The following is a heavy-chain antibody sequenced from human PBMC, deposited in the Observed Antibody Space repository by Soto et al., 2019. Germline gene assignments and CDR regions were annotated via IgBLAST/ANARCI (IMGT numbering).Heavy chain of an antibody. CDR2: INPNSGGT. J-gene: IGHJ4*02. V-gene: IGHV1-2*04. D-gene: IGHD3-3*01. CDR1: GYTFTGYY. CDR3: ARAHQDSTYYDFWSGYHAGYYLDY. Sequence: ASVKVSCKASGYTFTGYYMHWVRQAPGQGLEWMGWINPNSGGTNYAQKFQGWVTMTRDTSISTAYMELSRLRSDDTAVYYCARAHQDSTYYDFWSGYHAGYYLDYWGQGTLVTVSS.